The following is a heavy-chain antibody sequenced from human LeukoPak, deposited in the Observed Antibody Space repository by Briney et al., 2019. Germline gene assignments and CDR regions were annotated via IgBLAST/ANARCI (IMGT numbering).Heavy chain of an antibody. CDR3: AREREQWHAFDI. D-gene: IGHD6-19*01. Sequence: GGSLRLSCAASGFTFNTYSMNWVRQAPGKGLEWVSFIFRSGSSIYYADSVKGRFTISRDNAKNSLYLQMNSLRAEDTAVYFCAREREQWHAFDIWGQGTMVTVSS. V-gene: IGHV3-21*01. J-gene: IGHJ3*02. CDR2: IFRSGSSI. CDR1: GFTFNTYS.